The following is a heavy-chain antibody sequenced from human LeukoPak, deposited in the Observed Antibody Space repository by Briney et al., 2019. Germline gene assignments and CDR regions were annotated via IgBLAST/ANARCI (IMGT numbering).Heavy chain of an antibody. Sequence: GASVKVSCKASGYTFTSYDFNWVRQAPGQGLEWMGWMNPNSGNTGYALKFQGRVTMTRNTSISTAYMELSSLRSEDTAVYYCARVTLPDTNGYWALYYWGQGTLVTVSS. V-gene: IGHV1-8*01. CDR1: GYTFTSYD. CDR3: ARVTLPDTNGYWALYY. CDR2: MNPNSGNT. J-gene: IGHJ4*02. D-gene: IGHD3-22*01.